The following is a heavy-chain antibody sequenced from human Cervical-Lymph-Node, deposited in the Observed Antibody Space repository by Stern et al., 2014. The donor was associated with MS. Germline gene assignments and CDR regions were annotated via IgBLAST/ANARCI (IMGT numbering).Heavy chain of an antibody. J-gene: IGHJ4*02. Sequence: QLQLQESGPGLVKPSQTLSLTCTVSGGSITSGDSYWTWIRQPPGKGLEWIGYIHYSGNTYYNPALKSRLIISMDTSKNQFSLKLISVTAADTAVYYCARDRTYYSFDYWGQGTLVTVSS. D-gene: IGHD3-22*01. V-gene: IGHV4-30-4*01. CDR2: IHYSGNT. CDR3: ARDRTYYSFDY. CDR1: GGSITSGDSY.